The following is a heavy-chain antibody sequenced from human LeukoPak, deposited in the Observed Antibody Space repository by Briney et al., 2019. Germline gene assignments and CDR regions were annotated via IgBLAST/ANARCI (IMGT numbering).Heavy chain of an antibody. Sequence: GGSLRLSCAASGFTFSTYYMSWVRQTPGKGLEWVASIKPDGSEKYYVDSVKGRFAISRDNAKNSLYLQMNSLRAEDSAVYYCAKDGDGVVDPFDYWGQGTLVTDSA. CDR3: AKDGDGVVDPFDY. D-gene: IGHD2-2*01. CDR1: GFTFSTYY. J-gene: IGHJ4*02. V-gene: IGHV3-7*01. CDR2: IKPDGSEK.